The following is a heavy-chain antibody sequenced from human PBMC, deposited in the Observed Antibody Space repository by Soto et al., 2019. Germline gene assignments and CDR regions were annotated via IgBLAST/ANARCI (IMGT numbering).Heavy chain of an antibody. CDR1: GFTFTRYS. V-gene: IGHV3-21*06. CDR3: ARESEDLTSNFDY. J-gene: IGHJ4*02. CDR2: ISSTTNYI. Sequence: VGSLRLCCAACGFTFTRYSMNWVRQAPGKGLEWVSSISSTTNYIYYGDSMKGRFTISRDNAKNSLYLEMNSLRAEDTAVYYCARESEDLTSNFDYWGQGTLVTVSS.